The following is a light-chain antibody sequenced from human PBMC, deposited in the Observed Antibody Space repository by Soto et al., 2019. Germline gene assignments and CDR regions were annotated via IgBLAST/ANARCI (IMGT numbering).Light chain of an antibody. Sequence: QPALTQPASVSGSPGQSITISCTGTSSDVGNYNLVSWYQQHPGEAPKLLIYEGSKRPSGVSNRFSGSKFGNTASLTISGLQAEDEVDYYCCSYAGDSTWVFGGGTKLTVL. J-gene: IGLJ3*02. CDR3: CSYAGDSTWV. CDR2: EGS. V-gene: IGLV2-23*01. CDR1: SSDVGNYNL.